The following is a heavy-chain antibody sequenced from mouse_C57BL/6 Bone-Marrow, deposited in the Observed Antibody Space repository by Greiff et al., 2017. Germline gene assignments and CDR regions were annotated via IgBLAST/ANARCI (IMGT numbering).Heavy chain of an antibody. V-gene: IGHV5-2*01. CDR2: INSDGGST. D-gene: IGHD1-1*01. CDR3: ARQEGYYGSSYPFAY. Sequence: EVQVVESGGGLVQPGESLKLSCESNEYEFPSHDMSWVRKTPEKRLELVAAINSDGGSTYYPDTMERRFIISRDNTKKTLYLQMSSLRSEDTALYYCARQEGYYGSSYPFAYWGQGTLVTVSA. CDR1: EYEFPSHD. J-gene: IGHJ3*01.